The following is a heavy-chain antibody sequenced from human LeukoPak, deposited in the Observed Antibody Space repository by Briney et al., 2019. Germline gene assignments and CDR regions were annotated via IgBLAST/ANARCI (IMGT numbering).Heavy chain of an antibody. D-gene: IGHD6-13*01. CDR1: GFTLSSYG. V-gene: IGHV3-30*18. CDR3: AKDIEAGYSSSWTIEY. CDR2: ISYDGRNK. Sequence: GRSLRLSCVASGFTLSSYGMHWVRQAPGKGLEWVALISYDGRNKYYVDSVKGRFTISRDNSKNTLYLQMNSLRAEDTAVYYCAKDIEAGYSSSWTIEYWGQGTLVTVSS. J-gene: IGHJ4*02.